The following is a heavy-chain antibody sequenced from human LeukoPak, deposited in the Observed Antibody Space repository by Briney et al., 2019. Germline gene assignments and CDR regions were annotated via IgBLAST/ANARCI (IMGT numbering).Heavy chain of an antibody. V-gene: IGHV3-48*04. Sequence: PGGSLRLSCAASGFTFSSYSMNWVRRAPGKGLEWVSYISSSGSTIYYADSVKGRFTISRDNAKNSLYLQMNSLRAEDTAVYYCARFYQALDYWGQGTLVTVSS. CDR3: ARFYQALDY. CDR2: ISSSGSTI. D-gene: IGHD2-2*01. CDR1: GFTFSSYS. J-gene: IGHJ4*02.